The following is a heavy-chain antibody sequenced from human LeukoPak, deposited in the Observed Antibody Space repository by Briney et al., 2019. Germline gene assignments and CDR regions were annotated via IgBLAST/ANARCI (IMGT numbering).Heavy chain of an antibody. V-gene: IGHV4-34*01. CDR2: INHSGST. J-gene: IGHJ4*02. Sequence: PSETLSLTCAVYGGSFSGYYWSWIRQPPGKGLEWIGEINHSGSTNYNPSLKSRVTISVDTSKNQFSLKLSSVTAADTAVYYCARGDTAMVTDFDYRGQGTLVTVSS. CDR3: ARGDTAMVTDFDY. CDR1: GGSFSGYY. D-gene: IGHD5-18*01.